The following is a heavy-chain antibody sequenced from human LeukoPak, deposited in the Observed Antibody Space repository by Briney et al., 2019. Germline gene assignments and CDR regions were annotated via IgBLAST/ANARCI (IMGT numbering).Heavy chain of an antibody. CDR2: VNPHSDNA. V-gene: IGHV1-8*02. CDR1: GNGFPYFD. D-gene: IGHD4-11*01. Sequence: ASVKVSCKASGNGFPYFDVNWVRQASGQGLERIGWVNPHSDNAGYGQRFQGRVTITTDISTATVYMELSSLISDDTAVYYCAKARKATTSTDYSYFYYMDVWGQGTTVTVSS. J-gene: IGHJ6*02. CDR3: AKARKATTSTDYSYFYYMDV.